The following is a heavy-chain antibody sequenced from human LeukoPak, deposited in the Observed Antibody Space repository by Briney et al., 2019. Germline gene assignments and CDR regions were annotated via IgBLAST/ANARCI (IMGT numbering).Heavy chain of an antibody. CDR3: ASYDILTGFDP. CDR2: IYYSGST. Sequence: SETLSLTCTVSGGSLSSHYWSWIRQPPGKGLEWIGYIYYSGSTNYNPSLKSRVTISVDTSKNQFSLKLSSVTAADTAVYYCASYDILTGFDPWGQGTLVTVSS. J-gene: IGHJ5*02. D-gene: IGHD3-9*01. V-gene: IGHV4-59*11. CDR1: GGSLSSHY.